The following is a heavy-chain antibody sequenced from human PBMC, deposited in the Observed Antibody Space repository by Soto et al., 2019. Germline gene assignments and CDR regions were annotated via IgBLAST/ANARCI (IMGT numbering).Heavy chain of an antibody. CDR2: ISSSGYSA. D-gene: IGHD2-21*02. J-gene: IGHJ4*02. V-gene: IGHV3-23*01. CDR3: AKGSVVVAAKFDS. CDR1: GFTYNNYA. Sequence: EVQLLESGGALVQPGVSLSLSCAASGFTYNNYAMGWFRQAPGKGLEWVSAISSSGYSAYYADSVRGRFTISRDNSRNTMFLQMNKLSAEDTAVYYCAKGSVVVAAKFDSWGQGTQVTVSS.